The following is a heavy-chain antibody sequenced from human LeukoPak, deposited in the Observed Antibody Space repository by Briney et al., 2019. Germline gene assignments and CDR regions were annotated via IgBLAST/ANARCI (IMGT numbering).Heavy chain of an antibody. D-gene: IGHD3-22*01. CDR2: IGTSGRTI. J-gene: IGHJ3*02. CDR1: GFTFSDYY. Sequence: GGSLRLSCAASGFTFSDYYMSWIRQAPGKGLEWVSYIGTSGRTIYYSDSVKGRFTISRDNAKNSLYLQMNSLRAEDTAVYYCARYSSGYPDAFDIWGQGTMVTVSS. CDR3: ARYSSGYPDAFDI. V-gene: IGHV3-11*01.